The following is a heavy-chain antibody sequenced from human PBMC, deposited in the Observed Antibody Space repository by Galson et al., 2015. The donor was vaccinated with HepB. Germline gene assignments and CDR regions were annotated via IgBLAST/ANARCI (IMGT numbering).Heavy chain of an antibody. V-gene: IGHV3-23*01. CDR3: MVRGDYSVPY. CDR1: GITLATCG. CDR2: IRGSGSTT. D-gene: IGHD4-11*01. J-gene: IGHJ4*02. Sequence: SLRLSCAASGITLATCGISWVRQAPGKGLEWVSAIRGSGSTTFYADSVRGRFTISRDNFRNTLYLDMNSLSAEDTAIYYCMVRGDYSVPYWGQGTLVTVSS.